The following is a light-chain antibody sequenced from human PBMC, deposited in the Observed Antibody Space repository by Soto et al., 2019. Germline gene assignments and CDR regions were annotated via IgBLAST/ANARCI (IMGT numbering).Light chain of an antibody. V-gene: IGKV3-20*01. Sequence: EIVLTQSPGTLSVSPGERATLSCRASQSVSNNYLALYQQKPGQAPRLLIYGASNRATGIPDRFSGSGSGTDLTLTISSLEPEDFAVYYCQQYGSSGTFGHGTRWIS. CDR1: QSVSNNY. J-gene: IGKJ1*01. CDR3: QQYGSSGT. CDR2: GAS.